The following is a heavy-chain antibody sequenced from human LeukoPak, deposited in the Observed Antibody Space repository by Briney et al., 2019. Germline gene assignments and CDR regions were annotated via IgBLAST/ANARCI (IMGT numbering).Heavy chain of an antibody. CDR3: ARVLRGWNYENYYYYMDV. CDR1: GYTFTGYY. D-gene: IGHD1-7*01. V-gene: IGHV1-2*02. J-gene: IGHJ6*03. Sequence: ASVKVSCKASGYTFTGYYMHWVRQAPGQGLEWMGWINPNSGGTNYAQKFQGRVTMTRDTSISTAYMELSRLRSDDTAVYYCARVLRGWNYENYYYYMDVWGKGTTVTVSS. CDR2: INPNSGGT.